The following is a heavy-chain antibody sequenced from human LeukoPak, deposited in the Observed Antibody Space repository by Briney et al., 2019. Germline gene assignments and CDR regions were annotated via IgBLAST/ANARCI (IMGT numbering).Heavy chain of an antibody. V-gene: IGHV6-1*01. Sequence: SQTLSLTFAISGDSVSSNSAAWNWIRQSPSRGLEWLGSTYYRSKWFIDYGTSVKGRITINPDTSKNQFSLQLNSVTPEDTAVYYCARDGPGELLLDYWGQGTLVTVSS. CDR2: TYYRSKWFI. CDR1: GDSVSSNSAA. J-gene: IGHJ4*02. CDR3: ARDGPGELLLDY. D-gene: IGHD1-7*01.